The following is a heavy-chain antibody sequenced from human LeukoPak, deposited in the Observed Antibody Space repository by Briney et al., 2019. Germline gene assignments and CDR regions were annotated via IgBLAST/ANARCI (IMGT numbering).Heavy chain of an antibody. Sequence: GGSLRLSCAASGSTFSSYAMSWVRQAPGKGLEWVSAISGSGGSTYYADSVEGRFTISRDNSKNTLYLQMNSLRAEDTAVYYCAKVSKSSSSPYYFDYWGQGTLVTVSS. J-gene: IGHJ4*02. D-gene: IGHD6-6*01. CDR2: ISGSGGST. V-gene: IGHV3-23*01. CDR3: AKVSKSSSSPYYFDY. CDR1: GSTFSSYA.